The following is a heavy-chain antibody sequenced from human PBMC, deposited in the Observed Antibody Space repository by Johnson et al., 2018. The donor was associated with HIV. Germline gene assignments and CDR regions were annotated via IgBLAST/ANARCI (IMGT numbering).Heavy chain of an antibody. J-gene: IGHJ3*02. CDR1: GFTFGDYG. D-gene: IGHD2-8*01. CDR2: ISYDGNIK. V-gene: IGHV3-30*18. Sequence: MQLVESGGALVQPGGSLRLSCAASGFTFGDYGMSWVRQVPGKGLEWMAFISYDGNIKYYADSVRGRFTISRDNSKNTLYLQMNSLRAEDTAVYYCAKNGARGDAFDIWGQGTMVTVSS. CDR3: AKNGARGDAFDI.